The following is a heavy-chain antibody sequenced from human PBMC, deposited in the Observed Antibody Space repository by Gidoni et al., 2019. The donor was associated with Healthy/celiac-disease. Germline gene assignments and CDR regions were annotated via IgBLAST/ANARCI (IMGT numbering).Heavy chain of an antibody. CDR2: IKSKTDGGTT. CDR3: TRGDTPQTGY. J-gene: IGHJ4*02. Sequence: AASGFTFSNAWMSWVRQAPGKGLEWVGHIKSKTDGGTTDYAAHVKGRFTISRDDSKNTLYLQMNSLKTEDTAVYYCTRGDTPQTGYWGQGTLVTVSS. CDR1: GFTFSNAW. D-gene: IGHD5-18*01. V-gene: IGHV3-15*01.